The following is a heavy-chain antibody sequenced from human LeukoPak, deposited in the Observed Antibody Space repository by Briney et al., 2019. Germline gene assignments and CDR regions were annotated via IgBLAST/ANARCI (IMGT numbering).Heavy chain of an antibody. V-gene: IGHV4-4*02. CDR2: IHHSGST. J-gene: IGHJ4*02. Sequence: SETLSLTCAVSGGSISSNNWWNWVRQPPGKGLEWIGEIHHSGSTHYNPSLKSRLTISVDKSKNQFSLKLTSVTAADTAVYYCARGLYDYYFDYWGQGTLVTVSS. CDR3: ARGLYDYYFDY. CDR1: GGSISSNNW. D-gene: IGHD3-3*01.